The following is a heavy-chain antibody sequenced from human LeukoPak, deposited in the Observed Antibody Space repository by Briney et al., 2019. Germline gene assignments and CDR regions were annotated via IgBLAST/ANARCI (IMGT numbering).Heavy chain of an antibody. Sequence: PGGSLRLSCAASGFTFSSYWMSWVRQAPGKGLEWVANIKQDGSEKYYVDSVKGRFTSSRDNAKNSLYLQMNSLRAEDTAVYYCARYYYDSSGYYYFDYWGQGTLVTVSS. CDR2: IKQDGSEK. J-gene: IGHJ4*02. V-gene: IGHV3-7*04. D-gene: IGHD3-22*01. CDR1: GFTFSSYW. CDR3: ARYYYDSSGYYYFDY.